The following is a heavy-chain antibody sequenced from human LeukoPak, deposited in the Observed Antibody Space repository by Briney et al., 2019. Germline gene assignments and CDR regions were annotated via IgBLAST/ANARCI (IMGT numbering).Heavy chain of an antibody. CDR3: ARGQGGSLYYTLPLDY. J-gene: IGHJ4*02. CDR2: IYDSGST. D-gene: IGHD2-8*01. V-gene: IGHV4-39*01. CDR1: GGSISSNNYL. Sequence: SETLSLTCTVSGGSISSNNYLWGWIRQPPGKGLEWIGSIYDSGSTYYNPSLKSRVTISVDTSKNQFSLKLNSVTAADTAMYYCARGQGGSLYYTLPLDYWGQGTLVTVSS.